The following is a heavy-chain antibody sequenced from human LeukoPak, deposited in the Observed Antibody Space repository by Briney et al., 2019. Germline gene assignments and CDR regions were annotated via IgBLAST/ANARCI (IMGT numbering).Heavy chain of an antibody. V-gene: IGHV1-2*06. J-gene: IGHJ3*02. D-gene: IGHD2/OR15-2a*01. CDR3: AREMKIGRFDAFDI. Sequence: ASVKVSRKASGYTFTDYYMHWVRQAPGQGFEWMGRINPINAATNDAQKFQGRVTMTRDTSISTGYMELSSLTSDDTAVYYCAREMKIGRFDAFDIWGQGTMVTVSS. CDR2: INPINAAT. CDR1: GYTFTDYY.